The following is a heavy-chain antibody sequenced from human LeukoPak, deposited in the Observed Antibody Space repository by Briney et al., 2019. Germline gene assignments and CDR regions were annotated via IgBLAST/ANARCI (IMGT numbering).Heavy chain of an antibody. CDR2: IYYSGST. CDR3: ARQSYDAFDI. CDR1: GGSISSSSYY. V-gene: IGHV4-39*01. Sequence: SETLSLTCTVSGGSISSSSYYWGWIRQPPGKGLEWIGSIYYSGSTYYNPSLKSRVTISVDTSKNQFSLKLSSVTAADTAVYYCARQSYDAFDIWGQGTMVTVSS. J-gene: IGHJ3*02.